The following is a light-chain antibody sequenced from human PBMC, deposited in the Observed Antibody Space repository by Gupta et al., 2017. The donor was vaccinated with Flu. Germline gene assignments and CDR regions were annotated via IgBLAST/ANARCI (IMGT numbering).Light chain of an antibody. CDR1: QNILHSSNNKNY. J-gene: IGKJ2*03. CDR2: WAS. V-gene: IGKV4-1*01. Sequence: DIVMTQSPASLSVSLGERATINCRSSQNILHSSNNKNYLAWYQQKPGQPPKLLISWASTREFGVPDRFSGSGSGTDFTLTISSLQAEDVAVYFCQQYYHLYSFGQGTKLEIK. CDR3: QQYYHLYS.